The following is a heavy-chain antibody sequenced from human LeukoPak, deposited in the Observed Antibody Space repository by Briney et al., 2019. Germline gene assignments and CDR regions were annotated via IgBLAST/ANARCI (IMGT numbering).Heavy chain of an antibody. CDR2: INHSGST. J-gene: IGHJ4*02. Sequence: SETLSLTCAVYGGSFSGYYWSWIRQPPGKGLEWIGEINHSGSTNYNPSLKSRVTISVDTSKNQFSLKLSSVTAADTAVYYCARIGRYYDSSGSPRSFDYWGQGTLVTVSS. CDR1: GGSFSGYY. V-gene: IGHV4-34*01. D-gene: IGHD3-22*01. CDR3: ARIGRYYDSSGSPRSFDY.